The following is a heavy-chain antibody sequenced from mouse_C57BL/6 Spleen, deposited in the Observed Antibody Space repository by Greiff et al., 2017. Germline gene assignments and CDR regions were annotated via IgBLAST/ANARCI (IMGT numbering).Heavy chain of an antibody. CDR3: ASSKGTGYYAMDY. Sequence: QVHVKQPGAELVKPGASVKLSCKASGYTFTSYWMHWVKQRPGQGLEWIGMIHPNSGSTNYNEKFKSKATLTVDKSSSTAYMQLSSLTSEDSAVYYCASSKGTGYYAMDYWGQGTSVTVSS. D-gene: IGHD4-1*01. CDR1: GYTFTSYW. CDR2: IHPNSGST. J-gene: IGHJ4*01. V-gene: IGHV1-64*01.